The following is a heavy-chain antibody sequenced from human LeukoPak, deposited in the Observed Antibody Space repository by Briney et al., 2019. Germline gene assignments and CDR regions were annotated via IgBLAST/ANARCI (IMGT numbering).Heavy chain of an antibody. J-gene: IGHJ4*02. CDR2: INPNSGDT. CDR3: ARSWRFCSGDSCYPIDY. Sequence: ASVKVSCKASGYTFTRYDINWVRQATGQGLEWVGWINPNSGDTDYAQKFQGRVTVTRDTSISTAYMELSRLRSDDTAVYYCARSWRFCSGDSCYPIDYWGQGTLVTVSS. CDR1: GYTFTRYD. D-gene: IGHD2-15*01. V-gene: IGHV1-2*02.